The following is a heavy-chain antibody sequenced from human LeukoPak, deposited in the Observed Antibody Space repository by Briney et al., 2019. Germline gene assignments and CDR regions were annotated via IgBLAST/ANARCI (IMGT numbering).Heavy chain of an antibody. CDR3: ARFEEMATTSIDY. CDR2: IYPGDSDT. CDR1: GYSFTSYW. J-gene: IGHJ4*02. Sequence: KPGESLKISCKGSGYSFTSYWIGWVRQMPGKGLEWMGIIYPGDSDTRYSPSFQGQVTISADKSISTAYLQWSSLKASDAAMYYCARFEEMATTSIDYWGQGTLVTVSS. D-gene: IGHD5-24*01. V-gene: IGHV5-51*01.